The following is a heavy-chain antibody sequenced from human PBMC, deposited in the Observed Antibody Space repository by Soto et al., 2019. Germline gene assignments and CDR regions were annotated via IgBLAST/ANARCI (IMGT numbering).Heavy chain of an antibody. CDR3: AREFSEGLEGRPQVEV. D-gene: IGHD1-1*01. CDR1: GGSISSGGYS. V-gene: IGHV4-30-2*01. CDR2: IYHSGGT. J-gene: IGHJ6*04. Sequence: SETLSLTCAVSGGSISSGGYSWSWIRQPPGKGLEWIGYIYHSGGTYYNPSLKSRVTISVDTSKNQFSLKLSSVTAADTAVYYCAREFSEGLEGRPQVEVWGKGTTVSVSS.